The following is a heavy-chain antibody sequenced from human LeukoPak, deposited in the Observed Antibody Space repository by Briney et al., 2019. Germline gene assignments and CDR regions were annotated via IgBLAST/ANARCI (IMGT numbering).Heavy chain of an antibody. CDR2: IKQDGSEK. D-gene: IGHD6-19*01. Sequence: GGSLRLSCAASGFSFSTDTVNWVRQAPGKGLEWVANIKQDGSEKYYMDSVKGRFTISRDNAKNSLYLQMNSLRAGDTAVYYCARSSGWVIDYWGQGTLVTVSS. CDR1: GFSFSTDT. J-gene: IGHJ4*02. V-gene: IGHV3-7*01. CDR3: ARSSGWVIDY.